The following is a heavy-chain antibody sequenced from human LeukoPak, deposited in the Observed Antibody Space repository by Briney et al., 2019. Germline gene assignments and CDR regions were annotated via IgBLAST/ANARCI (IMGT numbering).Heavy chain of an antibody. J-gene: IGHJ4*02. D-gene: IGHD1-1*01. V-gene: IGHV3-21*01. CDR3: ARIRNVGFDS. CDR2: ISSSSSYI. Sequence: GGSLRLSCAASGFTFSSYGMHGGRQAPGKGREWVSSISSSSSYIYYADSVKGRFTISRDNAKNSLYLQMTSLRAEDTAVYYCARIRNVGFDSWGQGTLVTVSS. CDR1: GFTFSSYG.